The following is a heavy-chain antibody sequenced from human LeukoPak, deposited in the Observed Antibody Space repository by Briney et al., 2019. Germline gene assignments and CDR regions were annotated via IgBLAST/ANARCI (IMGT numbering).Heavy chain of an antibody. CDR1: GASIDSYY. D-gene: IGHD6-13*01. V-gene: IGHV4-59*08. Sequence: SETLSLTYTVSGASIDSYYCSWIRQPPGKGLEWIGYTHNNGDSNYNPSLKSRLTISVDTSKNEVSLVLTSVTAADTALYYCARQPGGTAAFDIWAQGTMVTVSA. J-gene: IGHJ3*02. CDR3: ARQPGGTAAFDI. CDR2: THNNGDS.